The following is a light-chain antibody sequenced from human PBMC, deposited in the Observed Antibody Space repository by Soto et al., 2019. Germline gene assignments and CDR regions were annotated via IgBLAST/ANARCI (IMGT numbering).Light chain of an antibody. V-gene: IGLV2-14*01. J-gene: IGLJ1*01. CDR3: TSYTTTNTLYV. CDR2: EVF. CDR1: NSDVGAYNY. Sequence: QSVLTQPASVSGSPGQSITIPCTGTNSDVGAYNYVSWYQHHPGKAPKLMIYEVFTRSSGVSSRFSGSKSGSTASLTISGLQAEDEADYCCTSYTTTNTLYVFGTGTKLTVL.